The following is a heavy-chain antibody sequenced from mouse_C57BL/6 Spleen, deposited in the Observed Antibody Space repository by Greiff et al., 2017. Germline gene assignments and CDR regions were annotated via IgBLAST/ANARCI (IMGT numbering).Heavy chain of an antibody. CDR2: IYPRSGNT. Sequence: VKLQQSGAELARPGASVKLSCKASGYTFTSYGISWVKQRTGQGLEWIGEIYPRSGNTYYNEKFKGKATLTADKSSSTAYMELRSLTSEDSAVYFCARRPYGSSSYWYFDVWGTGTTVTVSS. V-gene: IGHV1-81*01. D-gene: IGHD1-1*01. J-gene: IGHJ1*03. CDR3: ARRPYGSSSYWYFDV. CDR1: GYTFTSYG.